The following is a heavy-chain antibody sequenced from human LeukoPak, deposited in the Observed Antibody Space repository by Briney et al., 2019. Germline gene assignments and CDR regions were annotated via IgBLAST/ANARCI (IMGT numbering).Heavy chain of an antibody. D-gene: IGHD3-22*01. CDR2: IHHSVRT. V-gene: IGHV4-39*01. J-gene: IGHJ3*02. Sequence: SETLSLTCTVSAGSITSSSYCWAWIRQPPGKGLEWIGSIHHSVRTYYNTSLKSRVTISEDTSKNQLSMKVTSVTAAETAVYYCARTQYYYRSGEHALDIGGQGTMVTVSS. CDR1: AGSITSSSYC. CDR3: ARTQYYYRSGEHALDI.